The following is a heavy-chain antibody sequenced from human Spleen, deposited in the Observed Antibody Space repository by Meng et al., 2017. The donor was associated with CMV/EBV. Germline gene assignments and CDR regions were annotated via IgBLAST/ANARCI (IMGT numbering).Heavy chain of an antibody. Sequence: GSISSSSYYWGWIRQPPGKGLEWIGSIYYSGSTYYSPSLKSRVTISVDTSKNKFSLKLSSVTAADTAIYYCARAPRIRVGVTTTFDYWGQGTLVTVSS. J-gene: IGHJ4*02. CDR1: GSISSSSYY. D-gene: IGHD1-26*01. CDR3: ARAPRIRVGVTTTFDY. V-gene: IGHV4-39*07. CDR2: IYYSGST.